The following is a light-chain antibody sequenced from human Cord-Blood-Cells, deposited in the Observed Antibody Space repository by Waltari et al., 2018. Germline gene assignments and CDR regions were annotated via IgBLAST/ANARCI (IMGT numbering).Light chain of an antibody. CDR1: SSNIGAGYD. J-gene: IGLJ3*02. Sequence: QSLLTQPPSVSGAPGQRVTISCTGSSSNIGAGYDVHWYQQLPGTAPKLLIYGTSNRPSGVHDRVSGSKSGTSASLAITGLQAEDEADYYCQSYDSSLSGYWVFGGGTKLTVL. CDR2: GTS. CDR3: QSYDSSLSGYWV. V-gene: IGLV1-40*01.